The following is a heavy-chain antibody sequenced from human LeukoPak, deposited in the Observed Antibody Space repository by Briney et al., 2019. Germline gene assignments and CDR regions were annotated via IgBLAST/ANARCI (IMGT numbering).Heavy chain of an antibody. CDR1: GFTFSSYE. J-gene: IGHJ3*01. D-gene: IGHD6-6*01. CDR3: ARTKKAARGLDAFDF. Sequence: GGSLRLSCAASGFTFSSYEMNWVRQAPGKGLEWVSSISSSGNYIYYADSVKGRFTISRDNAKNSVSLQMNSLRAEDTAVYYCARTKKAARGLDAFDFWGQGTMVTVSS. V-gene: IGHV3-21*01. CDR2: ISSSGNYI.